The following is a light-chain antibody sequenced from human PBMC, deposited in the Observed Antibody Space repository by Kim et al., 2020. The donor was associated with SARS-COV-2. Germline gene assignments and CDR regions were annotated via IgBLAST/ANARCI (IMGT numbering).Light chain of an antibody. Sequence: PGKTARITCGGNNLGSKSVHWYQHKTGQAPVLVIYYDSDRHSGIPERFTSYNSGNTATLTISRVEAGDEADYYCQVWDSSSDHWVFGGGTQLTVL. CDR2: YDS. CDR1: NLGSKS. V-gene: IGLV3-21*04. J-gene: IGLJ3*02. CDR3: QVWDSSSDHWV.